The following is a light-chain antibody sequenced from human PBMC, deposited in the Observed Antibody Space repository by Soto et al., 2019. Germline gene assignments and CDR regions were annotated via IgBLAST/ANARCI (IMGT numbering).Light chain of an antibody. J-gene: IGKJ1*01. CDR1: QSVSSSY. CDR3: QQYDTSPRT. Sequence: EIVLTQSPGTLSLSPGERAALSCPASQSVSSSYLAWYQQKPGQAPRLLIYGASTRATGIPDRFSGSGSGTDFTLTISRLEPEDFAVYYCQQYDTSPRTFGQGTKVDIK. V-gene: IGKV3-20*01. CDR2: GAS.